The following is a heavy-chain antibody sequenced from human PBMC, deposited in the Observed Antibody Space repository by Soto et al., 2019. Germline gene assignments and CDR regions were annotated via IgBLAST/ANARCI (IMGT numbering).Heavy chain of an antibody. D-gene: IGHD3-22*01. Sequence: PGGSLRLSCAASGFTFSSYAMHWVRQAPGKGLEWVAVISYDGSNKYYADSVKGRFTISRDNSKNTLYLQMNSLRAEDTAVYYCARGGYYDSSGYRPFDYWGQGTLVTVSS. CDR3: ARGGYYDSSGYRPFDY. J-gene: IGHJ4*02. CDR2: ISYDGSNK. V-gene: IGHV3-30-3*01. CDR1: GFTFSSYA.